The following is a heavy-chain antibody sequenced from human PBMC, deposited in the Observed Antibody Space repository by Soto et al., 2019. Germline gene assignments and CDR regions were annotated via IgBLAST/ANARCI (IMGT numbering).Heavy chain of an antibody. J-gene: IGHJ4*02. V-gene: IGHV3-33*01. D-gene: IGHD2-15*01. CDR1: GFTFTDYA. Sequence: QGQLVESGGGVVQPGRSLRLSCAASGFTFTDYAMHWVRQAPDKGLEWVAIIWYDGSDIYYADSVKGRFTISRDNSKNTLHPQIKSLSAEATAVYFRAREQFGADFDYLGPGTRVTVSS. CDR2: IWYDGSDI. CDR3: AREQFGADFDY.